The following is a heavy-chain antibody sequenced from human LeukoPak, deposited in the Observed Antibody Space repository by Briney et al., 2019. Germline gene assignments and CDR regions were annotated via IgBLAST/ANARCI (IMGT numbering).Heavy chain of an antibody. Sequence: SETLSLTCTVSGGSISSYYWTWIRQPAGKGLEWIGRIYSSGSTSYNPSLDSRVRISIDTSKNQFSLKLSSVTVADTAVYYCARVGGYGDYVYYWSQGTLVTVSS. CDR3: ARVGGYGDYVYY. V-gene: IGHV4-4*07. CDR2: IYSSGST. J-gene: IGHJ4*02. D-gene: IGHD4-17*01. CDR1: GGSISSYY.